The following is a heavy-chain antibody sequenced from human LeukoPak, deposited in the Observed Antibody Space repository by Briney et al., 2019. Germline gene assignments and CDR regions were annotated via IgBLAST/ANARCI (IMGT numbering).Heavy chain of an antibody. CDR1: GGSFSGYY. CDR2: INHSGST. D-gene: IGHD3-3*01. V-gene: IGHV4-34*01. Sequence: PSETLSLTCAVYGGSFSGYYLSWIRQPPGKGLEWIGEINHSGSTNYNPSLKSRVTISVDTSKNQFSLKLSSVTAADTAVYYCARGGYYDFWSGFSVYMDVWGKGTTVTVSS. CDR3: ARGGYYDFWSGFSVYMDV. J-gene: IGHJ6*03.